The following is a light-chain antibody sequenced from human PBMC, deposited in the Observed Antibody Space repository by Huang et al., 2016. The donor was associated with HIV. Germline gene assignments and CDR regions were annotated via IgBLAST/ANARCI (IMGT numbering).Light chain of an antibody. CDR3: HQYNNWPPWT. Sequence: EVVMTQSPVTLSVSPGGRATLSCRASQSVNNKLAWFQQKHGQAPRLLIHDASIRATGIPDRFSGSGSGTEFTLTISSLQSEDFAVYYCHQYNNWPPWTFGQGTKVEIK. J-gene: IGKJ1*01. CDR1: QSVNNK. V-gene: IGKV3-15*01. CDR2: DAS.